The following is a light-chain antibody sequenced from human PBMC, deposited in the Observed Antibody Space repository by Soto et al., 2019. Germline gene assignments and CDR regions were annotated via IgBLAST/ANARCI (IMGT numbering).Light chain of an antibody. CDR1: QSISYW. Sequence: MTQTPLSLSVTPGQPASITCRASQSISYWLAWYQQKPGKAPKVLIYHASSLESGVPSRFSGSGSGTEFTLTISSLQPDDLATYYCQQYHDYWTFGQGTKVDIK. J-gene: IGKJ1*01. V-gene: IGKV1-5*01. CDR2: HAS. CDR3: QQYHDYWT.